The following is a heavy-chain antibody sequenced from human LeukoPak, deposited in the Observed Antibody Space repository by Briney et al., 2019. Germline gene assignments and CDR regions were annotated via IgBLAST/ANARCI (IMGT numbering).Heavy chain of an antibody. CDR1: GYTFTSYD. CDR2: MNPNSGNT. Sequence: GASVKVYCKASGYTFTSYDINWVRQATGQGLEWMGWMNPNSGNTGYAQKFQGRVTMTRNTSISTAYMELSSLRSEDTAVYYCARRYYDFWSGYYTDYYYYGMDVWGQGTTVTVSS. V-gene: IGHV1-8*01. CDR3: ARRYYDFWSGYYTDYYYYGMDV. D-gene: IGHD3-3*01. J-gene: IGHJ6*02.